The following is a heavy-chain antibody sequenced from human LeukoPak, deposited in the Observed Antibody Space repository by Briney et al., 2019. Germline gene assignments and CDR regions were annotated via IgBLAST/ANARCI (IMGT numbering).Heavy chain of an antibody. V-gene: IGHV3-30*03. D-gene: IGHD6-19*01. CDR1: GLRFSNHG. Sequence: GGSLRLSCVAAGLRFSNHGMHWVRQAPVKGLEWVSVIARDGGAKFYADSVKGRFTLSRDNSKNMFFLQMNFLTVEDTAIYYCAREATWGQWYFDHWGQGTPVTVSS. J-gene: IGHJ4*02. CDR3: AREATWGQWYFDH. CDR2: IARDGGAK.